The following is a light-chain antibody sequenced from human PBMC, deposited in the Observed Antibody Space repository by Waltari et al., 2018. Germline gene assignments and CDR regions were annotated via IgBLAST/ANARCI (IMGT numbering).Light chain of an antibody. CDR1: QSVGMS. V-gene: IGKV3-20*01. CDR3: QMYVRLPAT. Sequence: SCRASQSVGMSLTWYQQRHGQAPRLLIYDASTRATGIPDRFSGGGSGTDFSLTISRLEPEDFAVYYCQMYVRLPATFGQGTKVEI. J-gene: IGKJ1*01. CDR2: DAS.